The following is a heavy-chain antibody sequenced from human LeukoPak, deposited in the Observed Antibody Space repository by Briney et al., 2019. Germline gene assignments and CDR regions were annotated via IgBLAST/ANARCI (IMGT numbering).Heavy chain of an antibody. J-gene: IGHJ5*02. D-gene: IGHD3-10*01. Sequence: ASVKVSCKASGYTFTSYDINWVRQATGQGLEWMGWMNPNSGNTGYAQKFQGRVTITRNTSISTAYMELSSLRSEDTAVYYCARGRRLLWFGELSNNRFDPWGQGTLVTVSS. V-gene: IGHV1-8*03. CDR1: GYTFTSYD. CDR2: MNPNSGNT. CDR3: ARGRRLLWFGELSNNRFDP.